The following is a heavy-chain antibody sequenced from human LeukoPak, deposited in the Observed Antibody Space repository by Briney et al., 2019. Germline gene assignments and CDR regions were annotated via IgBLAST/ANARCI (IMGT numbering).Heavy chain of an antibody. CDR1: GGSISSNY. V-gene: IGHV4-59*08. CDR3: ARGDYYFDI. CDR2: IYYTGST. J-gene: IGHJ4*02. Sequence: PSETLSLTCTVSGGSISSNYWSWIRQPPGKGLEWIGYIYYTGSTIYNPSLKGRVSVSLDTSKNQFSLRLSSVTAADTAVYYCARGDYYFDIWGQGILVTVSS. D-gene: IGHD2-21*02.